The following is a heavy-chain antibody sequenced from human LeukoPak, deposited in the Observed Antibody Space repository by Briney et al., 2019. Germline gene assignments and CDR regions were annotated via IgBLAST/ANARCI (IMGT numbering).Heavy chain of an antibody. J-gene: IGHJ3*02. V-gene: IGHV1-8*03. CDR1: GYTFTSYD. D-gene: IGHD1-26*01. CDR2: MNPNSGNT. Sequence: ASVKVSCKASGYTFTSYDINWVRQATGQGLEWMGWMNPNSGNTGYAQKFQGRVTITRNTSISTAYMELSSLRSEDTAVYYCARGNSGSYYLDAFDIWGQGTMVTVSS. CDR3: ARGNSGSYYLDAFDI.